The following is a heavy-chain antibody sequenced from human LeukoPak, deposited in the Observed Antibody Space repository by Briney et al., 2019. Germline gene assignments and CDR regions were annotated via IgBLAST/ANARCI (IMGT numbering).Heavy chain of an antibody. V-gene: IGHV3-66*01. Sequence: GVPLRLSCATSGFPVRSNYMNWVRHAPGKGLEWVSVTYPNGRTKYADSVKGRFTISRDNSKDILYLQMNNLSVEDTAVYYCARGLATDRWGQGTLVTVSS. CDR2: TYPNGRT. D-gene: IGHD3-16*01. J-gene: IGHJ5*02. CDR1: GFPVRSNY. CDR3: ARGLATDR.